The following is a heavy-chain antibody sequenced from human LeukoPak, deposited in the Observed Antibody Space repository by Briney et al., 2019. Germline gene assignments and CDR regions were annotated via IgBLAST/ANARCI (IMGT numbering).Heavy chain of an antibody. Sequence: PGGSLRLSCAASGFTVSSNYMSWVRQASGKGLEWVGRIRDKSKSYATEYAASVKGRFTISRDESKNMAYLQMNSLKTEDTAVYYCTRDPQYTTFDYWGQGTLVTVSS. V-gene: IGHV3-73*01. CDR1: GFTVSSNY. CDR3: TRDPQYTTFDY. J-gene: IGHJ4*02. D-gene: IGHD1-14*01. CDR2: IRDKSKSYAT.